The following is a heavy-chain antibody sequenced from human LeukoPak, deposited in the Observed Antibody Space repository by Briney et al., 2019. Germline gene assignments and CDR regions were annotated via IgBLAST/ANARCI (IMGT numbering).Heavy chain of an antibody. D-gene: IGHD6-13*01. J-gene: IGHJ4*02. CDR3: ARDREAPAAGNFDY. CDR2: ISSSSSYI. V-gene: IGHV3-21*01. CDR1: GFTFSSYS. Sequence: GGSLRLSCAASGFTFSSYSMNWVRQAPGKGLEWVSSISSSSSYIYYADSVKGRFTISRDNAKNSLYLQMNSLRAEDTAVYYCARDREAPAAGNFDYWGQGTLVTVSS.